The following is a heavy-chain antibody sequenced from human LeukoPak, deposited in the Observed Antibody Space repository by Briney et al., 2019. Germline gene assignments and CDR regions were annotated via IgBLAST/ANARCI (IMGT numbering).Heavy chain of an antibody. CDR1: GFTFSNYG. D-gene: IGHD1-1*01. CDR2: ISRSSSNI. V-gene: IGHV3-48*04. CDR3: ARETGKRGMDV. Sequence: PGGSLRLSCAASGFTFSNYGMNWVRQAPGKGLEWVSYISRSSSNIYYGDSVKGRFTISRDNAKNTLYLQMNSLRAEDTAVYYCARETGKRGMDVWGQGTTVTVSS. J-gene: IGHJ6*02.